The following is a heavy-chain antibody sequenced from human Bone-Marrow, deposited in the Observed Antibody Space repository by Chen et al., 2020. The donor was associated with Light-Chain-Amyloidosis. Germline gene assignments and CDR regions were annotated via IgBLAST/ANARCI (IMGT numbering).Heavy chain of an antibody. V-gene: IGHV5-51*01. CDR2: IYPTVSDA. CDR1: GYTFPNYW. Sequence: EVQLEQSGPEVKKPGESLKISCKGSGYTFPNYWIGWVRQMPGEGLEWMGVIYPTVSDAGYSPSFAGEGTISAEKSITPPSLQWGSRRASYTAMYYCARRRDGYNFDDRGPGTLVTVSS. D-gene: IGHD5-12*01. J-gene: IGHJ4*02. CDR3: ARRRDGYNFDD.